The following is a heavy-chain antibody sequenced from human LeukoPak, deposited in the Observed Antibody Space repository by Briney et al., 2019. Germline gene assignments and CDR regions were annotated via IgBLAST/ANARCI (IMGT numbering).Heavy chain of an antibody. V-gene: IGHV3-21*01. CDR1: GFTVISYS. CDR3: ARGDYGAPFDY. CDR2: ISSSTTYI. Sequence: GGSLRLSCAASGFTVISYSMNWVRQAPGKWLRWVSSISSSTTYIYHADSLKGRFTISRDNAKNSLYLQMNSLRAEDTAVYYCARGDYGAPFDYWGQGTLVTVSS. J-gene: IGHJ4*02. D-gene: IGHD4-17*01.